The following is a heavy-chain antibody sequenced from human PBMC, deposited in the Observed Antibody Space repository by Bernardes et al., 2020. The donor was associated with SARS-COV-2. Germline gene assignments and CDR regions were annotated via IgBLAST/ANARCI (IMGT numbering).Heavy chain of an antibody. J-gene: IGHJ3*02. V-gene: IGHV1-2*02. CDR2: INPNSGGT. Sequence: ASVKVSCKASGYTFTGYYMHRVRQAPGQGLEWMGWINPNSGGTNYAQKFQGRVTMTRDTSISTAYMELSRLRSDDTAVYYCARDGGYNRHDAFDIWGQGTMVTVSS. CDR1: GYTFTGYY. CDR3: ARDGGYNRHDAFDI. D-gene: IGHD3-22*01.